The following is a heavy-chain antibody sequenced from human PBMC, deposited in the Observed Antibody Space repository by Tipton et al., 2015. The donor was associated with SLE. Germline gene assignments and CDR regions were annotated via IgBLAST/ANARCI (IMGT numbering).Heavy chain of an antibody. J-gene: IGHJ4*02. CDR3: ARGRDSSGYYPYYFDY. CDR2: IFYTGST. Sequence: TLSLTCTVSDGSIRSTNYYWGWIRQPPGKGLEWIGSIFYTGSTYYNPSLRSRASFSIDTSKHQFSLKLNSVTAADTAVYYCARGRDSSGYYPYYFDYWGQGTLVTVSS. V-gene: IGHV4-39*07. D-gene: IGHD3-22*01. CDR1: DGSIRSTNYY.